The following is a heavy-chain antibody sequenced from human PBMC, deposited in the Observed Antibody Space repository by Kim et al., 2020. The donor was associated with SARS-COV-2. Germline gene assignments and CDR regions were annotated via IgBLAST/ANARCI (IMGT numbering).Heavy chain of an antibody. CDR1: GFTFSSYG. CDR3: AKYYYGSGSYYDYYYGMDV. J-gene: IGHJ6*02. CDR2: ISYDGSNK. Sequence: GGSLRLSCAASGFTFSSYGMHWVRQAPGKGLEWVAVISYDGSNKYYADSVKGRFTISRDNSKNTLYLQMNSLRAEDTAVYYCAKYYYGSGSYYDYYYGMDVWGQGTTVTVSS. D-gene: IGHD3-10*01. V-gene: IGHV3-30*18.